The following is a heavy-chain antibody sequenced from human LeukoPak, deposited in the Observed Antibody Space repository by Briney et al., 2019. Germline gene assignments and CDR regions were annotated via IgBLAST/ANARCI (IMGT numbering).Heavy chain of an antibody. CDR1: GGSFSGYF. V-gene: IGHV4-34*01. Sequence: SETLSLTCAVYGGSFSGYFWSWIRQPPGKGLEWIGEITHTGSTNYNPSLKSRVTILVDTSKDQFSLNLTSVTAADTAVYYCARGSPEAPGYSSSWYYNCWGQGTLVTVSS. D-gene: IGHD6-13*01. J-gene: IGHJ4*02. CDR2: ITHTGST. CDR3: ARGSPEAPGYSSSWYYNC.